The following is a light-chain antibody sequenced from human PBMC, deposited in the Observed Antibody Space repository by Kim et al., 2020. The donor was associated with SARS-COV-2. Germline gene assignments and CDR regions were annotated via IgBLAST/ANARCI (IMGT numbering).Light chain of an antibody. CDR2: DVD. V-gene: IGLV2-14*03. CDR3: ISYAASITFV. J-gene: IGLJ1*01. Sequence: QSALTQPASMSGSPGQSITISCTGTSSDIGSTNYVSWYQLNPGEAPKLVIFDVDLRPSGISTRFSGSKSGNKASLTISGLQPEDEADYFCISYAASITFVFGSGTKVTVL. CDR1: SSDIGSTNY.